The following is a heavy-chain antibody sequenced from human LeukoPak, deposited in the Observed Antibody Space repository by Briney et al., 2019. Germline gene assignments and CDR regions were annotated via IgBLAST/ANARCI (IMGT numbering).Heavy chain of an antibody. CDR3: ARDTVAYYYDSSGYYV. V-gene: IGHV1-24*01. CDR2: FDPEDGET. Sequence: ASVKVSCKASGGTFSSYAISWVRQAPGKGLEWMGGFDPEDGETIYAQKFQGRVTMTEDTSTDTAYMELSSLRSEDTAVYYCARDTVAYYYDSSGYYVWGQGTLVTVSS. J-gene: IGHJ4*02. D-gene: IGHD3-22*01. CDR1: GGTFSSYA.